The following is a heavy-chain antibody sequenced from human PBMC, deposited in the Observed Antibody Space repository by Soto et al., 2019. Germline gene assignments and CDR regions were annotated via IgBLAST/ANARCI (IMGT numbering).Heavy chain of an antibody. CDR2: INHSGST. CDR3: ARHYMVRSTRPPFDP. CDR1: GGSFSGYY. J-gene: IGHJ5*02. Sequence: SETLSLTCAVYGGSFSGYYWSWIRQPPGKGLEWIGEINHSGSTKYNPYLKSRVTIPVDTSKNQFSLKLSSVTAADTAVYYCARHYMVRSTRPPFDPWGQGTLVTVSS. D-gene: IGHD3-10*01. V-gene: IGHV4-34*01.